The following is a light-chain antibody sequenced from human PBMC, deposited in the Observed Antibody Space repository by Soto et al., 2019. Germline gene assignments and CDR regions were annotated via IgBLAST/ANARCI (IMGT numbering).Light chain of an antibody. CDR1: QSVSSYY. CDR3: QQCGSSPWT. CDR2: AAS. Sequence: DIVLTQSPGTLSLSPGERATLSCMSSQSVSSYYLAWYQQKPGQAPRLLIYAASSRATGIPDRFSGGGSGTDCTLTISRLEPEDFAVYYCQQCGSSPWTLGQGTKVDIK. V-gene: IGKV3-20*01. J-gene: IGKJ1*01.